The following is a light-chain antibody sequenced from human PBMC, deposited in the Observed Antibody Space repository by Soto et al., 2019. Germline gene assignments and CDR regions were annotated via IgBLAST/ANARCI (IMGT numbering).Light chain of an antibody. CDR1: SGDVDAFDY. CDR3: TSFTSSSTQV. J-gene: IGLJ1*01. Sequence: QSVLTRPASVSGSPGQSITISCTGTSGDVDAFDYVSWYQQHPGKAPKLMIFEVSDRPSGVSDRFSGSKSGSTASLTISGLQAEDEADYFCTSFTSSSTQVFGTGTKVTVL. CDR2: EVS. V-gene: IGLV2-14*01.